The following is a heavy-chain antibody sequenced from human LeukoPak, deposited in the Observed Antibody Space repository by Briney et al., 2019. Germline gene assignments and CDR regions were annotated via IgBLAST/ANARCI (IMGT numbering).Heavy chain of an antibody. CDR2: INPNGGNT. CDR1: GYTFTNYF. Sequence: ASVKVSCKASGYTFTNYFMHWVRQAPGQGLEWMGIINPNGGNTNYAQKFQGRVTMTRDTSTSTVYMELSSLRSEDTAVYYCARETREGTRGYSYGFDYWGQGTLVTVSS. CDR3: ARETREGTRGYSYGFDY. D-gene: IGHD5-18*01. J-gene: IGHJ4*02. V-gene: IGHV1-46*01.